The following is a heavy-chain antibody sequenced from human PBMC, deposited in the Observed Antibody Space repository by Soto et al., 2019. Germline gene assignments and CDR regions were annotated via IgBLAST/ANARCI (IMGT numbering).Heavy chain of an antibody. CDR2: IIPLSGTP. V-gene: IGHV1-69*06. Sequence: ASVKVSCKASGGTFSNYALTWVRQAPGQGLEWMGGIIPLSGTPNYAQKFQGRVTITADKSTTTVYMELSSLRSEDTAVYYCTRGIQLWSWGQGTLVTVSS. CDR1: GGTFSNYA. D-gene: IGHD5-18*01. J-gene: IGHJ5*02. CDR3: TRGIQLWS.